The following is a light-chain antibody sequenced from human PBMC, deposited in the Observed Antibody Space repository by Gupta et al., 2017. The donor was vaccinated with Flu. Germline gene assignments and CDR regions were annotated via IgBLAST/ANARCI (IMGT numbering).Light chain of an antibody. V-gene: IGLV1-40*01. Sequence: VTISWTWNSFKVGGDYDVQWYQQFPGTAPKLLIHNTSNRPSGVPGRFSGSKSGTSASLAITGLQAEDEADYYCQSYDRSLSAWVFGGGTKLTVL. CDR3: QSYDRSLSAWV. CDR1: SFKVGGDYD. J-gene: IGLJ3*02. CDR2: NTS.